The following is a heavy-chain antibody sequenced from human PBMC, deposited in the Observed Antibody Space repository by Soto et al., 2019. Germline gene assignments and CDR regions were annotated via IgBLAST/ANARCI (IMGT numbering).Heavy chain of an antibody. CDR1: GFTFSSYA. V-gene: IGHV3-23*01. J-gene: IGHJ4*02. Sequence: GGSLRLSCASSGFTFSSYAMSWVRQAPGKGLEWVSAISGSGGSTYYADSVKGRFTISRDNSKNTLYLQMNSLRAEDTAVYYCAKKLAVAGRLDYWGQGTLVTVSS. CDR3: AKKLAVAGRLDY. D-gene: IGHD6-19*01. CDR2: ISGSGGST.